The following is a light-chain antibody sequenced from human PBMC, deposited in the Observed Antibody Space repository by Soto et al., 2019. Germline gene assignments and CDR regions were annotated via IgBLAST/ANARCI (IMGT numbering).Light chain of an antibody. J-gene: IGKJ4*01. CDR1: QTVSSNY. V-gene: IGKV3D-20*01. CDR3: QQYGDSPRGT. Sequence: EVVLTQSPATLSLSPGERATLSCGASQTVSSNYLAWYQQKPGLAPRLLIYDASTRATGIPDRFRGSGSGTYFTLTISILEPEDVAVYYCQQYGDSPRGTFGGGTKVEIK. CDR2: DAS.